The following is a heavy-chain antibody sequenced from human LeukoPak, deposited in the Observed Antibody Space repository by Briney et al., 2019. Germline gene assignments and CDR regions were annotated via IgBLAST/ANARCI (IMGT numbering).Heavy chain of an antibody. V-gene: IGHV3-74*01. J-gene: IGHJ4*02. CDR3: ARDRSPYYFDY. CDR1: GFPFSSYW. CDR2: INSDGSST. D-gene: IGHD1-26*01. Sequence: HPGGSLRLSCAASGFPFSSYWMHWVRHAPGKGLVWVSRINSDGSSTSYADSVKGRFTISRDNAKNTLYLQMNSLRAEDTAVYYCARDRSPYYFDYWGQGTLVTVSS.